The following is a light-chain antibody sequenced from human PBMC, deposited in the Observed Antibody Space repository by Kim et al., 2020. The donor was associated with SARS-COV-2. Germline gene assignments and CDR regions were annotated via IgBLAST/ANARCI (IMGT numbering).Light chain of an antibody. CDR3: QAWDNTWV. Sequence: SYELTQPPSVSVSPGQTVTITCSGDKLGEKYSSWYQQQPGQPPVLVIYQDTKRPSGIPERFAGSNSGNTATLTISGAQAMDEADYYCQAWDNTWVFGGGTQLTVL. V-gene: IGLV3-1*01. CDR2: QDT. CDR1: KLGEKY. J-gene: IGLJ3*02.